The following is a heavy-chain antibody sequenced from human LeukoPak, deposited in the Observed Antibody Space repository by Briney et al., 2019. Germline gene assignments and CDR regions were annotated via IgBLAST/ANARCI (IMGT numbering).Heavy chain of an antibody. CDR3: ANGNDYGDYIEDY. V-gene: IGHV3-30*02. CDR2: IRYDGSNK. Sequence: GGSLRLSCAASGFTFSSYAMHWVRQAPGKGLEWVAFIRYDGSNKYYADSVKGRFTISRDNSKNTLYLQMNSLRAEDTAVYYCANGNDYGDYIEDYWGQGTLVTVSS. J-gene: IGHJ4*02. CDR1: GFTFSSYA. D-gene: IGHD4-17*01.